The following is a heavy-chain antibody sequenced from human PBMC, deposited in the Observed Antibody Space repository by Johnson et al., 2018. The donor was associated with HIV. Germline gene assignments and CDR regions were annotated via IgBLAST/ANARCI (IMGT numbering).Heavy chain of an antibody. CDR2: IYSDDMT. Sequence: VQLVESGGGLIQSGGSLRLSCAASGFTVSRNYMSWVRQAPGTGLEWVSVIYSDDMTYYADSVKGRFTISRDNSKNTLYLQMNSLRAEDTAVYYCARDSGRYSSSWATFGAFYIWGQGTMVTVSS. D-gene: IGHD6-13*01. CDR3: ARDSGRYSSSWATFGAFYI. J-gene: IGHJ3*02. V-gene: IGHV3-66*03. CDR1: GFTVSRNY.